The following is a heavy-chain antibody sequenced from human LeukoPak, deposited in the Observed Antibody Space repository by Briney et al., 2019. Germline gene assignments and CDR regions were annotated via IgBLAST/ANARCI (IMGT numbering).Heavy chain of an antibody. D-gene: IGHD3-22*01. V-gene: IGHV4-38-2*01. Sequence: PSETLSLTCAVSGYSISSGYYWGWIRQPPGRGLEWIGSIYHSGSTYYNPSLKSRVTISVDTSKNQFSLKLSSVTAADTAVYYCAREQGIYYYDSSGFDYWGQGTLVTVSS. CDR1: GYSISSGYY. J-gene: IGHJ4*02. CDR3: AREQGIYYYDSSGFDY. CDR2: IYHSGST.